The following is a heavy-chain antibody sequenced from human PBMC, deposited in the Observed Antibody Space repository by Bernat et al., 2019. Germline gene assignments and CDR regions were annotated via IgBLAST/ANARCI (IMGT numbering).Heavy chain of an antibody. CDR2: ISAYNGNT. V-gene: IGHV1-18*01. CDR3: ARDPPGAVACTDY. D-gene: IGHD6-19*01. Sequence: QVQLVQSGAEVKKPGASVKVSCEASGYTFTSYGISWVRQAPGQGLEWMGWISAYNGNTNYAPKFQGRVTMTADTSTSTAYMELRSLRSDETAIYYCARDPPGAVACTDYWGQRTLVTVS. J-gene: IGHJ4*01. CDR1: GYTFTSYG.